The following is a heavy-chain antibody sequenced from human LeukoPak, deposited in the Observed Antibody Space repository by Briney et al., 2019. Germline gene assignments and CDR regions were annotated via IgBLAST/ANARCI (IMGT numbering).Heavy chain of an antibody. CDR2: INTDGSRT. CDR1: GFTFDDYW. CDR3: ARSRYYYDSSGYYYVLYFDY. Sequence: GGSLRLSCVASGFTFDDYWMHWVRHIPGKGLVWISDINTDGSRTIYANSVRGRFTISRDNAKNTVYLQMNSLRAEDTAVYYCARSRYYYDSSGYYYVLYFDYWGQGTLVTVSS. D-gene: IGHD3-22*01. J-gene: IGHJ4*02. V-gene: IGHV3-74*01.